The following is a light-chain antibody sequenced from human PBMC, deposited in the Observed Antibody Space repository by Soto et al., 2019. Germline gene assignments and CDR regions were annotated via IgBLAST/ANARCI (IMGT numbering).Light chain of an antibody. Sequence: EIVLTQSPGTLSLSPGDRATLSCRASQSLSSRYLAWYRQKPGQAPRLLIYGASNRATGIPDRFSGSGSGTDFTLTISRLEPGDFAVYYCQQYSSSPPTFGRGTKVEIK. CDR1: QSLSSRY. V-gene: IGKV3-20*01. J-gene: IGKJ4*01. CDR3: QQYSSSPPT. CDR2: GAS.